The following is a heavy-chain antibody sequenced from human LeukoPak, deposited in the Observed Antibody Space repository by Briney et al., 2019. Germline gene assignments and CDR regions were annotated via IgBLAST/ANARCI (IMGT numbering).Heavy chain of an antibody. CDR2: IYHSGST. V-gene: IGHV4-4*02. CDR3: ARGGYSSGSSPDAAFDI. J-gene: IGHJ3*02. D-gene: IGHD6-19*01. CDR1: GGSISSSNW. Sequence: PSGTLSLTCAVSGGSISSSNWWSWVRQPPGKGLEWIGEIYHSGSTNYNPSLKSRVTKSVDKSKNQFSLKLSSVTAADTAVYYCARGGYSSGSSPDAAFDIWGQGTMVTVSS.